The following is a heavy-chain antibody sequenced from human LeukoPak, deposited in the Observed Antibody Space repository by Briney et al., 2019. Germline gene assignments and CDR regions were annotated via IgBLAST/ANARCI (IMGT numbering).Heavy chain of an antibody. CDR1: GFTFSSYG. V-gene: IGHV3-30*18. Sequence: SGGSLRLSCAASGFTFSSYGMHWVRQAPGKGLEWVAVISYDGSNKYYADSVKGRFTIPRDNSKNTLYLQMNSLRAEDTAVYYCAKEGGCSSTSCIDYWGQGTLVTVSS. CDR2: ISYDGSNK. CDR3: AKEGGCSSTSCIDY. D-gene: IGHD2-2*01. J-gene: IGHJ4*02.